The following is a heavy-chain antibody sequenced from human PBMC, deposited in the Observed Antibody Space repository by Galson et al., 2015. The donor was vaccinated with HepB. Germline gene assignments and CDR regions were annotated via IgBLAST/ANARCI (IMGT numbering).Heavy chain of an antibody. CDR3: ARDGFDYGDYAYYYYYMDV. J-gene: IGHJ6*03. CDR1: GFTFSSYW. CDR2: IKQDGSEK. D-gene: IGHD4-17*01. Sequence: SLRLSCAASGFTFSSYWMSWVRQAPGKGLEWVANIKQDGSEKYYVDSVKGRFTISRDNAKNSLYLQMNSLRAEDTAVYYCARDGFDYGDYAYYYYYMDVWGKGTTVTVSS. V-gene: IGHV3-7*01.